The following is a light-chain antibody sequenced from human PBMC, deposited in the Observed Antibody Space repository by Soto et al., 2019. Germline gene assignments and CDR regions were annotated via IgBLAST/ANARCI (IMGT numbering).Light chain of an antibody. V-gene: IGKV3-20*01. CDR1: QSVSSY. Sequence: EIVMTQSPATLSVSPGERATLSCRASQSVSSYLAWYQQKPGQAPRLLIYDASSRATGIPDRFSGGGSGTDFTLTISRLEPEDFAVYYCQQHGGSPITFGQGTRLEIK. J-gene: IGKJ5*01. CDR2: DAS. CDR3: QQHGGSPIT.